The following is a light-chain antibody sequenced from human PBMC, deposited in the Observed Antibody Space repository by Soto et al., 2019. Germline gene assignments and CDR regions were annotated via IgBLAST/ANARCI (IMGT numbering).Light chain of an antibody. CDR1: QDISNY. Sequence: DIQMTQSPSSLSASVGDRVTITCQASQDISNYLNWYQQKQGKXPKLLIYDASNLETGVPSRFSGSGSGTDFTFTISSLQPEDIETYDCQQYDNLPPAFGQGTRREI. J-gene: IGKJ5*01. V-gene: IGKV1-33*01. CDR3: QQYDNLPPA. CDR2: DAS.